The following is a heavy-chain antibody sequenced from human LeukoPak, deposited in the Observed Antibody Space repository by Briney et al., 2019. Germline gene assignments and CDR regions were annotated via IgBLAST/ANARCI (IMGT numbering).Heavy chain of an antibody. D-gene: IGHD2-15*01. J-gene: IGHJ4*02. Sequence: SETLSLTCTVSGGSISSSSYYWGWIRQPPGKGLEWIGSIYYSGSTYYNPSLKSRVTISVDTSKNQFSLKLSSVTAADTAVYYCAREFYCSGGSCYGGFDYWGQGTLVTVSS. V-gene: IGHV4-39*07. CDR1: GGSISSSSYY. CDR3: AREFYCSGGSCYGGFDY. CDR2: IYYSGST.